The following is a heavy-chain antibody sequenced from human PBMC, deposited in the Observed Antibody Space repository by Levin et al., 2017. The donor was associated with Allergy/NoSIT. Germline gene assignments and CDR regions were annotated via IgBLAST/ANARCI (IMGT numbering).Heavy chain of an antibody. Sequence: GGSLRLCCAASGFTFSDYYMSWIRQAPGKGLEWVSYISSSGSTIYYADSVKGRFTISRDNAKNSLYLQMNSLRAEDTAVYYCARSGVTTVTTGLDCWGQGTLVTVSS. CDR2: ISSSGSTI. D-gene: IGHD4-17*01. CDR3: ARSGVTTVTTGLDC. J-gene: IGHJ4*02. CDR1: GFTFSDYY. V-gene: IGHV3-11*01.